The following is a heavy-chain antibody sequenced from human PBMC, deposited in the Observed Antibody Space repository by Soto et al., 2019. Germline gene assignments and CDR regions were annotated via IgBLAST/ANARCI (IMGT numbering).Heavy chain of an antibody. CDR2: ISTSGGNR. D-gene: IGHD6-6*01. V-gene: IGHV3-23*01. J-gene: IGHJ4*02. Sequence: EVRLLESGGGLVQPGGSLRLSCAASGFTYTNYAMTWVRQTPGKGLEWVSTISTSGGNRYYADSVKGRFTISRDNSENTVYLQMNSLRVDDTALYYCAKERAAQGIDYWGPGTLVTVSS. CDR3: AKERAAQGIDY. CDR1: GFTYTNYA.